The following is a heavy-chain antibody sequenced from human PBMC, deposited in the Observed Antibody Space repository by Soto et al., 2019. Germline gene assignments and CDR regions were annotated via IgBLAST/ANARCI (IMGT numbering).Heavy chain of an antibody. CDR1: GGSYSGYY. CDR2: INHSGST. CDR3: ARRLYSYGRLDY. Sequence: QVQLQQWGAGLLKPSETLSLTCAVYGGSYSGYYWSWIRQPPGKGLEWIGEINHSGSTNSNPSLKSRVAISVDTCKRQFSLKLSSVTAADTAVYYCARRLYSYGRLDYWGQGTLVTVSS. D-gene: IGHD5-18*01. J-gene: IGHJ4*02. V-gene: IGHV4-34*01.